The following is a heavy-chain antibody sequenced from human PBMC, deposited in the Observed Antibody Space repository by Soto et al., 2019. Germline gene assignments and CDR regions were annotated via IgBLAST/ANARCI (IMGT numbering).Heavy chain of an antibody. V-gene: IGHV3-21*01. D-gene: IGHD2-15*01. CDR2: ITSDSSDI. J-gene: IGHJ4*02. CDR1: GITFRSYS. Sequence: LRLSCAASGITFRSYSMSWVRQAPGKGLEWVASITSDSSDIYYEDSVKGRFTISRDNGENSLYLQMTSLGAEDTGVYYCATTYCSGGYCFSPEYWGQGVLVTVSS. CDR3: ATTYCSGGYCFSPEY.